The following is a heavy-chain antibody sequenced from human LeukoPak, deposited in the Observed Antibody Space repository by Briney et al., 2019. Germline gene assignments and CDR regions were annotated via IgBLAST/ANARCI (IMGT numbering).Heavy chain of an antibody. CDR2: IYSGGGT. J-gene: IGHJ4*02. CDR3: ASLDFWSDYFDS. Sequence: GGSLRLSCAASGFTVSRNYMSWVRQAPGKGLEWVCLIYSGGGTHYADSVKGRFTISRDSSKNTLYLQMNSLRAEDTAVYYCASLDFWSDYFDSWGQGTLVTVSS. V-gene: IGHV3-66*01. CDR1: GFTVSRNY. D-gene: IGHD3-3*01.